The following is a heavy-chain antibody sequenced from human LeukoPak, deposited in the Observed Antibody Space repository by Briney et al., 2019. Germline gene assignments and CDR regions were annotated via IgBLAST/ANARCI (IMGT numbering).Heavy chain of an antibody. CDR1: GFTFSSYE. Sequence: GGSLRLSCAASGFTFSSYEMNWVRQAPGKGPEWVSYISSGGSTIYYADSVKGRFTISRDNAKNSLYLQMNSLRAGDTAVYYCARTTGSGYYVAVGYWGQGTLVTVSS. CDR3: ARTTGSGYYVAVGY. CDR2: ISSGGSTI. J-gene: IGHJ4*02. D-gene: IGHD3-22*01. V-gene: IGHV3-48*03.